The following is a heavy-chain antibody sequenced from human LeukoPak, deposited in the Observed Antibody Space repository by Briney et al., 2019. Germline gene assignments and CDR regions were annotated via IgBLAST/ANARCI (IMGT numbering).Heavy chain of an antibody. CDR1: GFTFSSYW. CDR2: IKKDGSEK. J-gene: IGHJ4*02. D-gene: IGHD5-18*01. Sequence: GGSLRLSCAASGFTFSSYWMSWVRQAPGKGLEWVANIKKDGSEKYYVDSVKGRFTISRDNAKTSLYLQMNSLRAEDTTVYYCARDLSGVAGYTYGRGIDYWGQGTLVTVSS. V-gene: IGHV3-7*01. CDR3: ARDLSGVAGYTYGRGIDY.